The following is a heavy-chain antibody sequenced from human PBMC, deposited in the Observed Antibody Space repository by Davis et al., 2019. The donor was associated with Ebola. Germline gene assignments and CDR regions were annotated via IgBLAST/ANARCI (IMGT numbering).Heavy chain of an antibody. V-gene: IGHV4-39*01. J-gene: IGHJ6*02. D-gene: IGHD1-26*01. CDR2: IYYSGST. CDR3: ARQRREPPPGMDV. CDR1: GGSISSSSYY. Sequence: SETLSLTCTVSGGSISSSSYYWGWIRQPPGKGLEWIGSIYYSGSTYYNPSLKSRVTISVDTSKNQFSLKLSSVTAADTAVYYCARQRREPPPGMDVWGQGTTVTVSS.